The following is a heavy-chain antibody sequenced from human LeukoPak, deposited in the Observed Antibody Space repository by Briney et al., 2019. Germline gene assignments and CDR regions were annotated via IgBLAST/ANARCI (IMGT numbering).Heavy chain of an antibody. V-gene: IGHV1-2*02. CDR1: GYTFTGYY. Sequence: ASVKVSCKASGYTFTGYYMHWVRQAPGQGLEWMGWINPNSGGTNYAQKFQGRVTMTRDTSISTAYMELSRLRSDDTAVYYCARDGTHCSGGSCFLDFWGQGTLVTVSS. J-gene: IGHJ4*02. D-gene: IGHD2-15*01. CDR2: INPNSGGT. CDR3: ARDGTHCSGGSCFLDF.